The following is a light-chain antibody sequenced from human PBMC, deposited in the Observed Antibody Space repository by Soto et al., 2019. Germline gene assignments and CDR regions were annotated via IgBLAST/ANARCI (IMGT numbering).Light chain of an antibody. J-gene: IGLJ1*01. Sequence: QSVLTQPASVSGSTGQSITIFCTGTTNDVGGYNYVSWYQQHPGKAPKLLIFEVSSRPSGVSNRFSGSKSGNTASLTISALQAEDEADYFCNSYTSSTSRPYVFGTGTKVTVL. CDR2: EVS. CDR3: NSYTSSTSRPYV. CDR1: TNDVGGYNY. V-gene: IGLV2-14*01.